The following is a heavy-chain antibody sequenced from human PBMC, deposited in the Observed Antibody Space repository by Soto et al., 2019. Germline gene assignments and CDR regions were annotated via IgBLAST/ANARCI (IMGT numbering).Heavy chain of an antibody. CDR1: GYTFTGYY. D-gene: IGHD3-16*01. CDR2: INPNSGGT. CDR3: ARGGGVGPTGGGYYYYGMDV. V-gene: IGHV1-2*02. Sequence: ASVKVSCKASGYTFTGYYMHWVRQAPGQGLEWMGWINPNSGGTNYAQKFQGRVTMTRDTSISTAYMELSRLRSDDTAVYYCARGGGVGPTGGGYYYYGMDVWGQGTTVTVSS. J-gene: IGHJ6*02.